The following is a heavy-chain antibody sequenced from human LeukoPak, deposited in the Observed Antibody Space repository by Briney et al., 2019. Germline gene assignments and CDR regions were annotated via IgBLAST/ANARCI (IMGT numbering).Heavy chain of an antibody. CDR3: ARLVIPAAMPQYYFDY. V-gene: IGHV3-7*05. J-gene: IGHJ4*02. D-gene: IGHD2-2*01. CDR2: IEQDGSEK. Sequence: PGGSLRLSCAASGFTFSSYWMSWVRQAPGKGLEWVANIEQDGSEKYYVDSVKGRFTISRDNAKNSLYLQMNSLKAEDTAVYYCARLVIPAAMPQYYFDYWGQGTLVTVSS. CDR1: GFTFSSYW.